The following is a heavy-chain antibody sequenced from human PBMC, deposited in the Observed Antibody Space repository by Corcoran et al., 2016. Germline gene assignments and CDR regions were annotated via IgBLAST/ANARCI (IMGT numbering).Heavy chain of an antibody. Sequence: QVQLVQSGAEVKKPGSSVKVSCKASGGTFSSYAISWVRQAPGQGLEWMGGIIPIFGTANYAQKFQGRVTITADESTSTAYMELSSLRSEDTAVYYCARGGSRWYYDFWSGYYSARLDVWGQGTTVTVSS. CDR1: GGTFSSYA. CDR2: IIPIFGTA. V-gene: IGHV1-69*01. J-gene: IGHJ6*02. CDR3: ARGGSRWYYDFWSGYYSARLDV. D-gene: IGHD3-3*01.